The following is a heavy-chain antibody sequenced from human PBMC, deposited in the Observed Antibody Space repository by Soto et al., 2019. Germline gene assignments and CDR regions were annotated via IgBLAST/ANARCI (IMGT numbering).Heavy chain of an antibody. J-gene: IGHJ4*02. CDR1: GFTFSSYG. V-gene: IGHV3-30*18. D-gene: IGHD5-12*01. CDR3: AKEGGYDSLEYFDY. Sequence: QVQLVESGGGVVQPGRSLRLSCAASGFTFSSYGMHWVRQAPGKGLEWVAVISYDGSNKYYADSVKGRFTISRDNSKNTLYLQMNSLRAEDTAVYYCAKEGGYDSLEYFDYWGQGTLVTVSS. CDR2: ISYDGSNK.